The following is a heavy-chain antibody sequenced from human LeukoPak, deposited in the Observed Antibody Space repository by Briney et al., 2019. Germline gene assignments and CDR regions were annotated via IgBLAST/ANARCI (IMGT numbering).Heavy chain of an antibody. V-gene: IGHV3-7*03. D-gene: IGHD6-13*01. CDR3: AKGAAIGIYANFDY. Sequence: GGSLRLSCAASGFTFSSYWMCWVRQAPGKGLEWVANIKQDGSEKYYVDSVKGRFTISRDNAKNSLYLQMNSLRAEDTAVYYCAKGAAIGIYANFDYWGQGTLVTVSS. J-gene: IGHJ4*02. CDR1: GFTFSSYW. CDR2: IKQDGSEK.